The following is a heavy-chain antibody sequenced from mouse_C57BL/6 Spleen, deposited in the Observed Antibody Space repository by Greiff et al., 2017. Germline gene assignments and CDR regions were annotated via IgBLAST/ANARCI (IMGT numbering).Heavy chain of an antibody. D-gene: IGHD1-1*01. CDR3: AGGTTGYFDY. Sequence: EVQVVESGGDLVKPGGSLKLSCAASGFTFSSYGMSWVRQTPDKRLEWVATISSGGSYTYYPDSVKGRFTISRDNAKNTLYLQMSSLKSEDTAMYYCAGGTTGYFDYWGQGTTLTVSS. J-gene: IGHJ2*01. CDR2: ISSGGSYT. CDR1: GFTFSSYG. V-gene: IGHV5-6*01.